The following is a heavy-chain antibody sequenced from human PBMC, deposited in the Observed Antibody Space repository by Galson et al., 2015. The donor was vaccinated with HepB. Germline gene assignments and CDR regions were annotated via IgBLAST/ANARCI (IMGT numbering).Heavy chain of an antibody. CDR3: AKDHTTVVTPLFDY. V-gene: IGHV3-30*02. J-gene: IGHJ4*02. Sequence: SLRLSCAASGFTFSSYGMHWVRQAPGKGLEWVAFIRYDGSNKYYADSVKGRFTISRDNSKNTLYLQMNSLRAEDTAVYYCAKDHTTVVTPLFDYWGQGTLVTVSS. D-gene: IGHD4-23*01. CDR2: IRYDGSNK. CDR1: GFTFSSYG.